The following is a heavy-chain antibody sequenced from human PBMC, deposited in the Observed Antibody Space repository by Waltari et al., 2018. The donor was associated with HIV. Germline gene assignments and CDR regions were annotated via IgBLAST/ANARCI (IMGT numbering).Heavy chain of an antibody. CDR1: GGSIRCSRYY. V-gene: IGHV4-39*01. J-gene: IGHJ4*02. CDR3: ARHSLTYYYDSSGYSVAFDY. CDR2: IYYSGST. D-gene: IGHD3-22*01. Sequence: LQLQQSGPGLVKPSETLSLPCTVSGGSIRCSRYYWRWLLQPPGKGLEWIGSIYYSGSTYYNPSLKSRVTISVDTSKNQFSLKLSSVTAADTAVYYCARHSLTYYYDSSGYSVAFDYWGQGTLVTVSS.